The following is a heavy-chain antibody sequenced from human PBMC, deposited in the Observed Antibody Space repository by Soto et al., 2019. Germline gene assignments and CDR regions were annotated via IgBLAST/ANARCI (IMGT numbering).Heavy chain of an antibody. CDR3: ANWPVGG. J-gene: IGHJ4*02. D-gene: IGHD3-16*01. V-gene: IGHV3-74*01. CDR1: GFTFSSYW. CDR2: INDDGTSE. Sequence: EVHLVESGGGLVQPGGSLRLSCAASGFTFSSYWMHWVRQPPGKGLEWVSRINDDGTSEAYADSVKGRFTITRDNAKNTVYLQMNSLGPEDTAVYYCANWPVGGWGRGTLVTVSS.